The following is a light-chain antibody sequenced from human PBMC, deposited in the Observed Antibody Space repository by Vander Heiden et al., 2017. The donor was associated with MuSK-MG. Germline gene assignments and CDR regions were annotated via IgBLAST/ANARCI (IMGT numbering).Light chain of an antibody. J-gene: IGLJ2*01. CDR2: DVS. V-gene: IGLV2-14*03. CDR3: SSYTSSSTLV. Sequence: QSALTQPASVSGSPGQSITISCTGTSSDVGDYNYVSWYQQPPGKAPKLMIYDVSNRPSGVSDRFSGSKSGNTASLTISGLQAEDEAYYYCSSYTSSSTLVFGGGTKLTVL. CDR1: SSDVGDYNY.